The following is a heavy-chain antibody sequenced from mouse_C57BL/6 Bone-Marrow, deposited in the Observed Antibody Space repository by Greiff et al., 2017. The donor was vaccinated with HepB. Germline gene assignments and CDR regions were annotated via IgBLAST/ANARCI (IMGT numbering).Heavy chain of an antibody. CDR3: ARLHYYGSSSYYYAMDY. D-gene: IGHD1-1*01. CDR2: IDPSDSYT. V-gene: IGHV1-69*01. Sequence: LKQPGAELVMPGASVKLSCKASGYTFTSYWMHWVKQRPGQGLEWIGEIDPSDSYTNYNQKFKGKSTLTVDQSSSTAYMQLSSLTSEDSAVYYCARLHYYGSSSYYYAMDYWGQGTSVTVSS. CDR1: GYTFTSYW. J-gene: IGHJ4*01.